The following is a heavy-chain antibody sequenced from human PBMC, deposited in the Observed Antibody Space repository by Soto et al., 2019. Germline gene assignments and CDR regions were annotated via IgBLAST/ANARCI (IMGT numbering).Heavy chain of an antibody. CDR3: ARESEGLTSNFDY. J-gene: IGHJ4*02. V-gene: IGHV3-21*01. Sequence: LRLSCAASGFTFTRYSMNWVRQAPGKGLEWVSSISSTTNYIYYADSMKGRFTVSRDNAKNSVYLEMNSLSAEDTAVYYCARESEGLTSNFDYWGQGTLVT. CDR1: GFTFTRYS. CDR2: ISSTTNYI.